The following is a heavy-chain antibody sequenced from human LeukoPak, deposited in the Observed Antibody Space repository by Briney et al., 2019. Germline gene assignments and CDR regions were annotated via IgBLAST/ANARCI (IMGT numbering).Heavy chain of an antibody. CDR2: IYTSGST. J-gene: IGHJ5*02. CDR1: GGSISSYY. D-gene: IGHD3-22*01. CDR3: ARDWHYYDSSGEFDP. V-gene: IGHV4-4*07. Sequence: SETLSLTCTVSGGSISSYYWSWIRQPAGKGLEWIGRIYTSGSTNYNPSLKSRVTMSVDTTKNQFSLKLSSVTAADTAVYYCARDWHYYDSSGEFDPWGQGTLVTVSP.